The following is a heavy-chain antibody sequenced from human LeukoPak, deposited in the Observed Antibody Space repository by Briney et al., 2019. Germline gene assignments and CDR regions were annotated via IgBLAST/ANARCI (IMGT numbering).Heavy chain of an antibody. CDR1: GFTFSSYD. CDR3: ARASGYYYFDFDC. Sequence: PGGSLRLSCAASGFTFSSYDMTWVHQAPGKGLEWVSYIRSRGSAIFYADSVKGRFIISRDDAKNSLYLQMNSLRAEDTAVYYCARASGYYYFDFDCWGQGTLVTVSS. CDR2: IRSRGSAI. D-gene: IGHD3-22*01. V-gene: IGHV3-48*03. J-gene: IGHJ4*02.